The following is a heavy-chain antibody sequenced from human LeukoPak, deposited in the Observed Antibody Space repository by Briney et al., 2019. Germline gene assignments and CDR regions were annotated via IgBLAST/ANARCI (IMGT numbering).Heavy chain of an antibody. D-gene: IGHD2-8*01. Sequence: SETLSLTCTVSGGSISSSSYYWGWIRQPPGKGLEWIGSIYYSGSTYYNPSLKSRVTISVDTSKNQFSLKLSSVTAADTAVYYCARRGEVLMAYGPTDAFDIWGQGTMVTVSS. V-gene: IGHV4-39*01. CDR2: IYYSGST. J-gene: IGHJ3*02. CDR1: GGSISSSSYY. CDR3: ARRGEVLMAYGPTDAFDI.